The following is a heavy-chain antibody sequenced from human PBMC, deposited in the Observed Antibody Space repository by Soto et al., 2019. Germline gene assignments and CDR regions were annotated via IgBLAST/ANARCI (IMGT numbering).Heavy chain of an antibody. Sequence: GGSLRLSCAASGLSFSTYLMSWVRQAPGKGLEWVANIKQGGNEKFYVDSVKGRFTISRDNDKKSLYLQMDSLRVEDTAVYYCVGALTYEVPYYYYGMDVWGQGTTVTAP. CDR1: GLSFSTYL. CDR2: IKQGGNEK. D-gene: IGHD3-16*01. V-gene: IGHV3-7*01. CDR3: VGALTYEVPYYYYGMDV. J-gene: IGHJ6*02.